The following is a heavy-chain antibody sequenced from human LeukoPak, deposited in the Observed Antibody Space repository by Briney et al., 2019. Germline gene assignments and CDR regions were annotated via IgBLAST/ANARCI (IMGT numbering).Heavy chain of an antibody. CDR3: ARPAGGYGSGSYSDY. J-gene: IGHJ4*02. Sequence: GESLKISCKGSGYSFTKYWIGWVRQMPGKGLEWMGIIYPSDSDTRYSPSFQGQVTISADKSISTAYLQWSSLKASDTAMYYCARPAGGYGSGSYSDYWGQGTLVTVSS. V-gene: IGHV5-51*01. CDR2: IYPSDSDT. CDR1: GYSFTKYW. D-gene: IGHD3-10*01.